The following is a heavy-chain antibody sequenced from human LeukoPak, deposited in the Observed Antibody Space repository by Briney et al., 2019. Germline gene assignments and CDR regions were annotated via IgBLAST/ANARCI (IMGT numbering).Heavy chain of an antibody. V-gene: IGHV3-23*01. D-gene: IGHD3-10*01. CDR2: ISGSADRT. J-gene: IGHJ4*02. Sequence: GGSLRLSCAASGFTFSSYAMSWVRQAPGKGLEWVSAISGSADRTYYADSVKGRFTISRDNSKNTLYLQMNSLRPEDTAIYYCAKESPYGSGSRNSYFHYWGQGTLVTVSS. CDR3: AKESPYGSGSRNSYFHY. CDR1: GFTFSSYA.